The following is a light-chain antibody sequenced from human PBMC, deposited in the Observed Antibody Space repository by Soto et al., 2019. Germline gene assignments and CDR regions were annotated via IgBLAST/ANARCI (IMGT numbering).Light chain of an antibody. V-gene: IGLV1-44*01. Sequence: LTHPPAASRTPGHRVTISCSGSSSNIGSNTVNWYQQLPGTAPKLLIYSNDQRPSGVPDRFSGSKSGTSASLATSGLHSEDEAHYYCAAWDDSLNGHVFGTGTKVTVL. CDR2: SND. CDR3: AAWDDSLNGHV. CDR1: SSNIGSNT. J-gene: IGLJ1*01.